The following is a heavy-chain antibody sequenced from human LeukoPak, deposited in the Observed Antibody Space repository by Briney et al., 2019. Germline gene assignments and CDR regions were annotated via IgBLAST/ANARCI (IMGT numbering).Heavy chain of an antibody. CDR2: IYHSGNT. Sequence: SGTLSLTCAVSGGSISGTNWWTWVRQPPGKGLDWIGEIYHSGNTNYNPSLKSRVTISVDKSKNQFSLKLSSVTAADTAVYYCARAYCCYRGSSGLRFDPWGQGTLVTVSS. CDR3: ARAYCCYRGSSGLRFDP. D-gene: IGHD2-2*02. J-gene: IGHJ5*02. V-gene: IGHV4-4*02. CDR1: GGSISGTNW.